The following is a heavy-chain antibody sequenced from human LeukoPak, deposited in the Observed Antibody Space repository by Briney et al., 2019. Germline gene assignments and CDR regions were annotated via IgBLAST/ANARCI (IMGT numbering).Heavy chain of an antibody. Sequence: SGTLSLTCAVSGGSISSSYWWSWVRQPPGKGLEWIGEIFHSGRTNYNPSLKSRVTISVDTSKNQFSLKLSSVTAADTAVYYCARAYGYDISGTDAFDIWGQGTMVTVSS. V-gene: IGHV4-4*02. D-gene: IGHD3-22*01. CDR3: ARAYGYDISGTDAFDI. CDR1: GGSISSSYW. CDR2: IFHSGRT. J-gene: IGHJ3*02.